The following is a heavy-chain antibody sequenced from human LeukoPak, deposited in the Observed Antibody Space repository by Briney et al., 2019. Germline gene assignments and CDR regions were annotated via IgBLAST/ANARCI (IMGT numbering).Heavy chain of an antibody. CDR3: ARKRRFWSGYYSHRDVSEYFQH. D-gene: IGHD3-3*01. V-gene: IGHV4-34*01. Sequence: PSETLSLTCAVYGGSFSGYYWSWIRQPPGKGLEWIGEINHSGSTNYNPSLKSRVTISVDTSKNQFSLKLSSVTAADTAVYYCARKRRFWSGYYSHRDVSEYFQHWGQGTLVTVSS. CDR2: INHSGST. J-gene: IGHJ1*01. CDR1: GGSFSGYY.